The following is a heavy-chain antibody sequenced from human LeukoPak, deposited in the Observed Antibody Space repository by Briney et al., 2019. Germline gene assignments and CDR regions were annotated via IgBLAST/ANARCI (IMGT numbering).Heavy chain of an antibody. CDR3: ARGIDEWLYLNY. V-gene: IGHV1-46*01. CDR1: GYTFSNYY. J-gene: IGHJ4*02. CDR2: INPSGGRT. D-gene: IGHD3-3*01. Sequence: ASVKVSCKASGYTFSNYYIHWVRQAPGQGLEWMGKINPSGGRTVYAQKFQGRVTVTRDTSTSTVYMDLSSLRSEDAAVYYCARGIDEWLYLNYWGQGALVTVSS.